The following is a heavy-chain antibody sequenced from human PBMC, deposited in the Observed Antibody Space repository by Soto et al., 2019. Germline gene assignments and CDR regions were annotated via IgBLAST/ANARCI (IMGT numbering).Heavy chain of an antibody. J-gene: IGHJ6*02. V-gene: IGHV4-30-4*01. CDR1: GGSISSGDYY. CDR2: IYYSGST. CDR3: AREGGYSYGWMGYYGMDV. D-gene: IGHD5-18*01. Sequence: SETLSLTCTVSGGSISSGDYYWSWIRQPPGKGLEWIGYIYYSGSTYYNPSLKSRVTISVDTSKNQFSLKLSSVTAADTAVYYCAREGGYSYGWMGYYGMDVWDQGTTVTV.